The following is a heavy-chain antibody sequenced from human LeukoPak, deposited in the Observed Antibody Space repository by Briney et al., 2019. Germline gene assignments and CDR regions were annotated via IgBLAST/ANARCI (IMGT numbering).Heavy chain of an antibody. CDR1: GGSFRTYP. Sequence: GASVKVSCKASGGSFRTYPISWVRQAPGQGLEWMGWITPHSGATNYAEQFQGRVTMTRDTSITTVHMELNNLISDDTAVYYCARGAGSGTYRRFDFWGQGTLVTVSS. V-gene: IGHV1-2*02. J-gene: IGHJ4*02. D-gene: IGHD3-10*01. CDR3: ARGAGSGTYRRFDF. CDR2: ITPHSGAT.